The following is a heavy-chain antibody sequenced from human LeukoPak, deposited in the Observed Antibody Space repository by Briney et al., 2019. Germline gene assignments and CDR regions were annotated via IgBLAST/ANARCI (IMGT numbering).Heavy chain of an antibody. J-gene: IGHJ6*02. Sequence: GGSLRLSCAASGFTFSDYYMSWIRQAPGKGLEWVSYISSSGSTIYYADSVKGRFTISRDNAKNSLYLQMNSLRAEDTAVYYCARGLVTGYYPHYHYYGMDVWGQGTTVTVSS. CDR3: ARGLVTGYYPHYHYYGMDV. CDR1: GFTFSDYY. D-gene: IGHD3-9*01. V-gene: IGHV3-11*01. CDR2: ISSSGSTI.